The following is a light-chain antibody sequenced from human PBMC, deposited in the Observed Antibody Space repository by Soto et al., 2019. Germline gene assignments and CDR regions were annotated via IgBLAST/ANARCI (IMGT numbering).Light chain of an antibody. V-gene: IGKV3-15*01. J-gene: IGKJ1*01. CDR1: QSVSSN. Sequence: EIVMTQSPATLSVSPGERATLSCRASQSVSSNLAWYKQKPGQAPRLLIYGASTRATGIPARFNGSGSGIECTITISSLQSEDFAAYYCQQYNNWPPWTYGQGTKVEIK. CDR2: GAS. CDR3: QQYNNWPPWT.